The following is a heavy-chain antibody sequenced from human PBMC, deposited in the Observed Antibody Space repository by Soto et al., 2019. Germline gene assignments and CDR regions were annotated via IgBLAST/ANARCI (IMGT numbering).Heavy chain of an antibody. J-gene: IGHJ4*02. CDR3: ATSSLAYFDY. CDR2: ISGDGRTT. D-gene: IGHD3-16*02. V-gene: IGHV3-74*01. CDR1: GFTFSSHW. Sequence: EVQLVESGGGLVPPGGSLRLSCAASGFTFSSHWMNWVRQAPGKGLVWVSRISGDGRTTSHADSVKGRFTISRDNAKNTLYLQMNSLRADDTAVYYCATSSLAYFDYWGQGTLVTVSS.